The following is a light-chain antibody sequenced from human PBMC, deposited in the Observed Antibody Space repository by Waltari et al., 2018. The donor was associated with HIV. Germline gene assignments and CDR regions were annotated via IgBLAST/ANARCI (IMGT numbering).Light chain of an antibody. V-gene: IGLV3-10*01. CDR2: EDN. Sequence: SYELTQPPSVSVSLGQTARITCSGDALPKRYTYWYQQKSGQAPVLVIHEDNKRPSGIPERFSGSSSGTMATLTINGAQVGDEADYYCYSTDSSDNYGVFGGGTKLTVL. CDR3: YSTDSSDNYGV. CDR1: ALPKRY. J-gene: IGLJ3*02.